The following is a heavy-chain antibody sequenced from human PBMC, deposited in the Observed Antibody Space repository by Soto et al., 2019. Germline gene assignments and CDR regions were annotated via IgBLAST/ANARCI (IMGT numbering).Heavy chain of an antibody. CDR2: INHSGST. CDR3: ARDLGDQDY. CDR1: GGSFSGYY. D-gene: IGHD2-21*02. J-gene: IGHJ4*02. V-gene: IGHV4-34*01. Sequence: SETLSLTCAVYGGSFSGYYWSWIRQPPGKGLEWIGEINHSGSTNYNPSLKSRVTISVDTSKNQFSLKLSSVTAADTAVYYCARDLGDQDYSGQGTLVTVSS.